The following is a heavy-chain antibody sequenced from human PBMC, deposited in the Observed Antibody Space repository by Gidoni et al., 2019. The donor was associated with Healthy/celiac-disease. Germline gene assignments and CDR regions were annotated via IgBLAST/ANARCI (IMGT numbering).Heavy chain of an antibody. CDR2: LSWDGGIT. CDR1: GFTLEDYT. Sequence: EVQLVEYGGVVVQPGGSRRLSCAASGFTLEDYTMHWVRQAPVEGLGWVSLLSWDGGITYYADSVKGRFTISMDNSKSSLYLQMNSLRTEDTALYYCAKDIAKGSGSYLVDYWGQGTLVTVSS. J-gene: IGHJ4*02. V-gene: IGHV3-43*01. CDR3: AKDIAKGSGSYLVDY. D-gene: IGHD1-26*01.